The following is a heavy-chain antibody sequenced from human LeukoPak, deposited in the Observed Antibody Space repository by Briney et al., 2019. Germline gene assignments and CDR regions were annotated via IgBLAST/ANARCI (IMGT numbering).Heavy chain of an antibody. CDR1: GFTFSSYA. V-gene: IGHV3-23*01. J-gene: IGHJ4*02. Sequence: GGSLRLSCAASGFTFSSYAMSWVRQAPGKGLEWVSAISGSGGSTYYADSVKGRFTISRDNSKNTLYLQMNSLRAEDTAVYCCAKAGERYYYDSSGYCDYWGQGTLVTVSS. D-gene: IGHD3-22*01. CDR2: ISGSGGST. CDR3: AKAGERYYYDSSGYCDY.